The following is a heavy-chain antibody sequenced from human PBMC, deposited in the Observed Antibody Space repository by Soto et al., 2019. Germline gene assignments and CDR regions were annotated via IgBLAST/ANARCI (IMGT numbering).Heavy chain of an antibody. J-gene: IGHJ4*02. CDR3: ARLQSTSGQYYDFWSGYPSPIDY. D-gene: IGHD3-3*01. CDR2: IYYSGST. V-gene: IGHV4-39*01. CDR1: GGSISSSSYY. Sequence: PSETLSLTCTVPGGSISSSSYYWGWIRQPPGKGLEWIGSIYYSGSTYYNPSLKSRVTISVDTSKNQFSLKLSSVTAADTAVYYCARLQSTSGQYYDFWSGYPSPIDYWGQGTLVTVSS.